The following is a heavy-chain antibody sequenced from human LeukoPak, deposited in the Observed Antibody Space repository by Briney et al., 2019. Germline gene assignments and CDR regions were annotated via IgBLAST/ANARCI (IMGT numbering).Heavy chain of an antibody. V-gene: IGHV3-21*01. D-gene: IGHD3-22*01. CDR3: ARVYGYYDSSGYYSGDYFDY. CDR2: ISSSSSYI. J-gene: IGHJ4*02. CDR1: GFILNNYW. Sequence: GGSLRLSCAASGFILNNYWMTWVRQAPGKGLEWVSSISSSSSYIYYADSVKGRFTISRDNAKNSLYLQMNSLRAEDTAVYYCARVYGYYDSSGYYSGDYFDYWGQGTLVTVSS.